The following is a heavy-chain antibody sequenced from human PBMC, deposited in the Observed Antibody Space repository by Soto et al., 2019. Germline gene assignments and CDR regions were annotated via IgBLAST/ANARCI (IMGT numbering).Heavy chain of an antibody. V-gene: IGHV3-33*01. Sequence: QVQLVESGGGVVQPGRSLRLSCAASGFSFSSYGMHWVRQAPGKGLEWLAGLWYDGSNKYYADSVKGRFTISRDNSKSTLYLQMNSLRVEDMAVYYCARSVVPGAIPQYIGMDVWGQGTTVTVSS. CDR3: ARSVVPGAIPQYIGMDV. CDR2: LWYDGSNK. CDR1: GFSFSSYG. D-gene: IGHD2-2*02. J-gene: IGHJ6*02.